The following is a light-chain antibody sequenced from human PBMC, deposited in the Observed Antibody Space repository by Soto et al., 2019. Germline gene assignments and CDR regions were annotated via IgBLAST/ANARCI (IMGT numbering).Light chain of an antibody. CDR2: EVS. Sequence: QSALTQPRSVSGSPGQSVTISCTGTSSDFGGYNYVSWYQHHPGKAPKLMIYEVSNRPSGVSNRFSGSKSGNTASLTISGLQAEDEADYYCSSYTSSSTLGVFGGGTKLTVL. V-gene: IGLV2-14*01. CDR3: SSYTSSSTLGV. CDR1: SSDFGGYNY. J-gene: IGLJ2*01.